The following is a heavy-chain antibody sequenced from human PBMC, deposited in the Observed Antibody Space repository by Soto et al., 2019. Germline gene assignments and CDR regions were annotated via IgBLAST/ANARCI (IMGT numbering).Heavy chain of an antibody. J-gene: IGHJ4*02. D-gene: IGHD3-10*01. CDR2: ISSSSSYI. CDR3: GTHPPSSYDYGSRSYYRY. CDR1: GFTFSSYS. V-gene: IGHV3-21*04. Sequence: PGGSLRLSCSASGFTFSSYSMNWVRQAPGRGLEWISSISSSSSYIYYPDSVKGLFTIARMNAKNSLYLQMNSRTAEDTALYYGGTHPPSSYDYGSRSYYRYWGQGTLVTVSS.